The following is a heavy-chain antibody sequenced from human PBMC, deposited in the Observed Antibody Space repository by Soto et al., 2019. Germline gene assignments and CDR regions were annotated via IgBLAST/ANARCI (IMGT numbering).Heavy chain of an antibody. CDR1: GYTLTELS. D-gene: IGHD1-26*01. CDR3: ATDRSGSYWVGNFDY. Sequence: ASVKVSCKVSGYTLTELSMHWVRQAPGKGLEWMGGFDPEDGETIYAQKFQGRVTMTEDTSTDTAYMELSSLRSEDTAVYYCATDRSGSYWVGNFDYWGQGTLVTVSS. J-gene: IGHJ4*02. V-gene: IGHV1-24*01. CDR2: FDPEDGET.